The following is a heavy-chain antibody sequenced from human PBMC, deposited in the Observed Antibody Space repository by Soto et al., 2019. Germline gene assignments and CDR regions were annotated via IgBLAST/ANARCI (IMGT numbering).Heavy chain of an antibody. CDR2: MNPNSGKG. Sequence: ASVKISCKASGYTFGNNDISWVRQGTGQGLEWMGWMNPNSGKGGYAQKFQGRVTMTRDTSTSTAYMELSSLTSDDTAIYYCARMATSGTLNWFERWGEGTLVTVSS. CDR3: ARMATSGTLNWFER. CDR1: GYTFGNND. J-gene: IGHJ5*02. V-gene: IGHV1-8*01.